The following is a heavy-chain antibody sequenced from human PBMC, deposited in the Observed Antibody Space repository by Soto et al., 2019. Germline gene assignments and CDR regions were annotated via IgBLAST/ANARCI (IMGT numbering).Heavy chain of an antibody. CDR3: ARVASDDINSVDN. CDR2: IGGSGGNR. V-gene: IGHV3-23*01. CDR1: GFTFNAYA. J-gene: IGHJ4*02. D-gene: IGHD4-4*01. Sequence: EVQLLESGGGLVQPGGSLRLSCAASGFTFNAYAMTWVRQAPGKGLEWVSAIGGSGGNRYYADSVRGRFTISRDNSKDTVDLQMNSLRIADTDVYHCARVASDDINSVDNWGEGILVTVSS.